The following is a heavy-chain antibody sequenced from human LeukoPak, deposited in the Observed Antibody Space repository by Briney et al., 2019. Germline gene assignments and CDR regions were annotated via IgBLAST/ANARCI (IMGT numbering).Heavy chain of an antibody. V-gene: IGHV4-39*01. CDR2: IDYSGST. Sequence: PSETLSLTCTVSGGSISSTIYYWGWIRQPPGKGLEWLVSIDYSGSTYYNPSLKSRVTISVDTSKNQFSLNLSSVTAADTAVYYCARTITVIKRYFDFWGQGTLVTVSS. J-gene: IGHJ4*02. CDR3: ARTITVIKRYFDF. CDR1: GGSISSTIYY. D-gene: IGHD3-22*01.